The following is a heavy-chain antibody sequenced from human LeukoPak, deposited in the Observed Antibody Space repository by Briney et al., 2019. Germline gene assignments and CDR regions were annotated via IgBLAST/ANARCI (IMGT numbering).Heavy chain of an antibody. D-gene: IGHD6-13*01. CDR2: INHSGST. V-gene: IGHV4-34*01. J-gene: IGHJ4*02. Sequence: SETLSRTCAVYGGSFSGYYWSWIRQPPGKGLEWIGEINHSGSTNDNPSLKRRVTISVETCKNKFSRKRSSVTAADTAVYYCARGPKYSSSCRWFDYWGQGTLVTVSS. CDR1: GGSFSGYY. CDR3: ARGPKYSSSCRWFDY.